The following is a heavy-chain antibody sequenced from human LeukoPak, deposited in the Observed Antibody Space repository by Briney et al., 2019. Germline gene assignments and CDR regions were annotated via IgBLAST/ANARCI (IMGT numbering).Heavy chain of an antibody. J-gene: IGHJ6*02. V-gene: IGHV3-23*01. Sequence: GGSLRLSCAASGFTFSSYAMSWVRQAPGKGLEWVSAISGSGGYTYYADTVKGRLTISRDNPKNTLYLQMNSLRAEDTAVYYCAKYTAVVNHYYYGMDVWGQGTTVTVSS. D-gene: IGHD5-18*01. CDR2: ISGSGGYT. CDR3: AKYTAVVNHYYYGMDV. CDR1: GFTFSSYA.